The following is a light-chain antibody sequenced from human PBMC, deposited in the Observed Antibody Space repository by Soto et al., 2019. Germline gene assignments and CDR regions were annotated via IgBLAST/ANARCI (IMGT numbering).Light chain of an antibody. V-gene: IGKV1-8*01. CDR2: DAS. J-gene: IGKJ5*01. CDR1: QGISTY. Sequence: AIRMTQSPSSFSASTGDTVTITCRASQGISTYLVWYQQKPGKAPKLLTYDASTLQSGVPSRFSGSGSGTDFALTISRLQSEDFATYYCQQYSSYPLTFGQGTRLEI. CDR3: QQYSSYPLT.